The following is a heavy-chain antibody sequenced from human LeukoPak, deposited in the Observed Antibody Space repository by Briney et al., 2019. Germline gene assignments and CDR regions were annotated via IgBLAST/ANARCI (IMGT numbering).Heavy chain of an antibody. V-gene: IGHV4-34*01. CDR1: GGSFSGYY. CDR2: INHSGRT. Sequence: SETQSLICAVYGGSFSGYYWSWIRQPPGKGLEWIGEINHSGRTNDNPSLKSRVTISVDTSKKQFSLKLSSVTAADTAVYYCARASRGVRGVPCFDYWGQGTLVTVSS. D-gene: IGHD3-10*01. CDR3: ARASRGVRGVPCFDY. J-gene: IGHJ4*02.